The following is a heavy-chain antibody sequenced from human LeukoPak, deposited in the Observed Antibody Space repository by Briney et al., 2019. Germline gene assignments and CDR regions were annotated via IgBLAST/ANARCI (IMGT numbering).Heavy chain of an antibody. V-gene: IGHV5-10-1*01. CDR1: GYSFTSHW. J-gene: IGHJ4*02. D-gene: IGHD3-10*01. Sequence: KNGESLKISCKGSGYSFTSHWISWVRQMPGKGLEWMGRIDPSDSYTNYSPSFQGHVTISADKSISTAYLQWSSLKASDTAMYYCASPTYGSGSYYIIWGQGTLVTVSS. CDR3: ASPTYGSGSYYII. CDR2: IDPSDSYT.